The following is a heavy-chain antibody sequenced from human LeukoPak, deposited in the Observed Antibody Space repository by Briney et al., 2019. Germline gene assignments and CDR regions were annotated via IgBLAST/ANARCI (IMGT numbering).Heavy chain of an antibody. Sequence: GGSLRLSCAASGFTFSSYAMHWVRQAPGKGLEWVAVISYDGSNKYYADSVKGRFTISRDNSKNTLYLQMNSLRAEDTALYYCAKAHTGYSSGWYGAPFNYWGQGTLVTVSS. D-gene: IGHD6-19*01. CDR1: GFTFSSYA. CDR2: ISYDGSNK. V-gene: IGHV3-30-3*01. J-gene: IGHJ4*02. CDR3: AKAHTGYSSGWYGAPFNY.